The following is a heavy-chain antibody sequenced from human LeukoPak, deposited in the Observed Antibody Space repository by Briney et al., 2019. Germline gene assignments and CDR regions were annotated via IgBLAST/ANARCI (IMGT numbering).Heavy chain of an antibody. CDR2: ISSSSTYL. D-gene: IGHD4-11*01. V-gene: IGHV3-21*06. CDR3: ARDLTTVTTAVFAY. Sequence: GESLRLSCAASAFTFSSYSMNWVRQAPGKGLEWVSSISSSSTYLYYADSVKGRFTISRDKAKNSLYLQMNSLRAEDTAVYYCARDLTTVTTAVFAYWGQGTLVTVSS. J-gene: IGHJ4*02. CDR1: AFTFSSYS.